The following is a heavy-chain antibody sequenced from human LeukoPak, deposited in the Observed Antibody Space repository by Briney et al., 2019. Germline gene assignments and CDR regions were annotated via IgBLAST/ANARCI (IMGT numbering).Heavy chain of an antibody. Sequence: GGSLRLSCAASGFTFSSYGMHWVRPAPGKGLEWAAVIWYDGSNKYYADSVKGRFTISRDNSKNTLYLQMNSLRAEDTAVYYCAREMKQWLVLEYWGQGTLVTVSS. CDR3: AREMKQWLVLEY. CDR1: GFTFSSYG. V-gene: IGHV3-33*01. CDR2: IWYDGSNK. D-gene: IGHD6-19*01. J-gene: IGHJ4*02.